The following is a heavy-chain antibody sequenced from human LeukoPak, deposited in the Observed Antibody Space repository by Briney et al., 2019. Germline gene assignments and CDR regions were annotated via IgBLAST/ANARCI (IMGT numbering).Heavy chain of an antibody. CDR3: ARGGDGYNYYFDY. CDR2: IYYSGST. V-gene: IGHV4-59*01. J-gene: IGHJ4*02. Sequence: PSETLSLTCTVSAVSISSYYWSWLRQPPGKGLEWVGYIYYSGSTNYNPSLKSRVTISVDTSKNQFSLKLSSVTAADTAVYYCARGGDGYNYYFDYWGQGTLVTVSS. CDR1: AVSISSYY. D-gene: IGHD5-24*01.